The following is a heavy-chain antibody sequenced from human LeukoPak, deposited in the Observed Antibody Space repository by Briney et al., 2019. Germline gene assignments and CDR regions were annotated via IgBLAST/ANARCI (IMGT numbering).Heavy chain of an antibody. Sequence: GGSLRLSCAAFGFTFSRSWMTWVRQAPGKGLEWVSSISRSSSYIYYADSMKGRFTISRDNANNSLFLQMNSLRAEDTAVYYCARGGVSVGGNFDYWGQGTLVTVSS. CDR2: ISRSSSYI. CDR3: ARGGVSVGGNFDY. D-gene: IGHD4-23*01. CDR1: GFTFSRSW. J-gene: IGHJ4*02. V-gene: IGHV3-21*01.